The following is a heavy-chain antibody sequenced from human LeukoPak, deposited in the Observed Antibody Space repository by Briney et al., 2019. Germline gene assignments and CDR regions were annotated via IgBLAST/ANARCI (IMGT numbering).Heavy chain of an antibody. D-gene: IGHD2-15*01. J-gene: IGHJ4*02. CDR3: AREGNLDIVVVVAATSYFDY. CDR2: ISGSGGNT. V-gene: IGHV3-23*01. CDR1: GFTFSSYA. Sequence: GGSLRLSCAASGFTFSSYAMSWVRQAPGKGLEGVSSISGSGGNTYHADSVKSRFTISRDNSKNTLYLQMNSLRAEDTAMYYCAREGNLDIVVVVAATSYFDYWGQGTLVTVSS.